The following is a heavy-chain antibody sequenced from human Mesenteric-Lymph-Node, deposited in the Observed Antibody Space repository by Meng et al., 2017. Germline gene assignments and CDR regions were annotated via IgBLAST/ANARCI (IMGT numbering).Heavy chain of an antibody. V-gene: IGHV3-11*01. D-gene: IGHD3-16*01. CDR2: ISSSGRTI. CDR3: ASIVGGVTNWFDP. CDR1: GFTFSDYY. J-gene: IGHJ5*02. Sequence: GESLKISCAASGFTFSDYYMSWIRQAPGKGLEWVSFISSSGRTIYYADSVKGRFTISRDNTKNSLYLQMNSLRAEDTAVYYCASIVGGVTNWFDPWGQGTLVTVSS.